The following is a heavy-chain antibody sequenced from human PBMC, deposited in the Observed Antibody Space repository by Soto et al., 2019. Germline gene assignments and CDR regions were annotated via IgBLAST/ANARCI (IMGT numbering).Heavy chain of an antibody. CDR3: ARYHVLRWSYYDY. CDR1: GYIFSSYG. J-gene: IGHJ4*02. V-gene: IGHV1-18*01. CDR2: VSAYNGNT. D-gene: IGHD3-3*01. Sequence: QAQLVQSGAEVKKPGASVKVSCKASGYIFSSYGISWVRQAPGQGLEWMGWVSAYNGNTNYPQKLQGRVTMTTDTSTSTAYMELRSLRSDDTAMYYCARYHVLRWSYYDYWGQGTLVTVSS.